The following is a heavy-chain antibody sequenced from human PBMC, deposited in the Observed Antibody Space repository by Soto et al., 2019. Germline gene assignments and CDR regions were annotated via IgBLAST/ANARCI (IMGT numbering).Heavy chain of an antibody. CDR1: GGPISSGGYY. CDR2: IYYSGSTYYN. CDR3: ARTPLL. V-gene: IGHV4-31*03. Sequence: KPSETLSLTCTVSGGPISSGGYYWSWIRQHPGKGLEWIGYIYYSGSTYYNYYNPSLKSRVTISVDTSKNQFSLKLSSVTAADTAGYYCARTPLLWGQGTLVTVSS. J-gene: IGHJ4*02. D-gene: IGHD1-26*01.